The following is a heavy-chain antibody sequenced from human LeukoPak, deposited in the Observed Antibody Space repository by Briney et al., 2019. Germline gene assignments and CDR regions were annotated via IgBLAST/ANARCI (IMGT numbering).Heavy chain of an antibody. Sequence: GTSLRLSCAASGFTFSSYGMHWVRQAPGKGLEWVAVIWYDGGNKLYGDSVKGRFTISRDNSRNTVYLQMNSLRVEDTAVYYCAREASDAFDIWGQGTMVTVSS. J-gene: IGHJ3*02. CDR2: IWYDGGNK. CDR1: GFTFSSYG. CDR3: AREASDAFDI. V-gene: IGHV3-33*01.